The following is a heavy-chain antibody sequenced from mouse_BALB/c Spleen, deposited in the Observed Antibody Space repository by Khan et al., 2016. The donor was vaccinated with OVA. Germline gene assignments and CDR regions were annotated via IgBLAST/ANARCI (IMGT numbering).Heavy chain of an antibody. CDR3: PKYYRHYFNY. CDR1: GYSITSDYA. Sequence: QLEESGPGLVKPSQSLSLTCTVTGYSITSDYAWNWIRQFPGNKLEWMGYISYSGSTSYNPSLKSRISITRDTSKNQFFLQLNSVTTEETATYHCPKYYRHYFNYGGQGTTLTASS. D-gene: IGHD1-1*01. V-gene: IGHV3-2*02. CDR2: ISYSGST. J-gene: IGHJ2*01.